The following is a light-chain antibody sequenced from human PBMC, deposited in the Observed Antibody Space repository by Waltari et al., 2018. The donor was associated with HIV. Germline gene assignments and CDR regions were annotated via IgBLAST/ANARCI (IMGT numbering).Light chain of an antibody. V-gene: IGLV3-21*02. CDR2: EDS. Sequence: SYVLTQPPSVSVAPGQTARITCGGNNIRRKSVHWYQQKPGQAPVLVVYEDSDRPSGIPERFSGSNSGNTATLTISRVEAGDEADYYCQVWDSSSDHHYVFGTGTKVTVL. CDR1: NIRRKS. J-gene: IGLJ1*01. CDR3: QVWDSSSDHHYV.